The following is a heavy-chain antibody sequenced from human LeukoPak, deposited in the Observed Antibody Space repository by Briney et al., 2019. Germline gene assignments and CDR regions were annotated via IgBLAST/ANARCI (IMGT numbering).Heavy chain of an antibody. CDR1: GYTFTSYA. Sequence: ASVTVSCKASGYTFTSYAMHWVRQAPGQRLEWMGWINPNSGGTNYAQKFQGWVTMTRDTSISTAYMELSRLRSDDTAVYYCARGRSPSFDYWGQGTLVTVSS. CDR3: ARGRSPSFDY. J-gene: IGHJ4*02. V-gene: IGHV1-2*04. CDR2: INPNSGGT.